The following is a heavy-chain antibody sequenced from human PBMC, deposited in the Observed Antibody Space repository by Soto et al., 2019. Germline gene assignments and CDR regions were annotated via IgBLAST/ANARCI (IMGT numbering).Heavy chain of an antibody. CDR1: GGTFSSYA. CDR3: ARRSDYDILTGYNYYYYYGMDV. J-gene: IGHJ6*02. D-gene: IGHD3-9*01. CDR2: IIPIFGTA. Sequence: QVQLVQSGAEVKKPGSSVKVSCKASGGTFSSYAISWVRQAPGQGLEWMGGIIPIFGTANYAQKFQGRVTITADKYTSTAYMELSSLRSEDTAVYYCARRSDYDILTGYNYYYYYGMDVWGQGTTVTVSS. V-gene: IGHV1-69*06.